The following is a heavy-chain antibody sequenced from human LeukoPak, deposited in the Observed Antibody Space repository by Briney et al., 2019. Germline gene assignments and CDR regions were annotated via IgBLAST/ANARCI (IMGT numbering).Heavy chain of an antibody. J-gene: IGHJ4*02. D-gene: IGHD6-13*01. V-gene: IGHV1-8*03. CDR1: GYTFTSYY. CDR2: MNPNSGNT. Sequence: GASVKVSCKASGYTFTSYYMHWVRQATGQGLEWMGWMNPNSGNTGYAQKFQGRVTITRNTSISTAYMELSSLRSEDTAVYYCARGQAAARGGYYFDYWGQGTLVTVSS. CDR3: ARGQAAARGGYYFDY.